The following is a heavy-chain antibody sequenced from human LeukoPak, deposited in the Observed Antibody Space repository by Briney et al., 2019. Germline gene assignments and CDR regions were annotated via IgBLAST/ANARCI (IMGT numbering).Heavy chain of an antibody. CDR1: AFMFNSYT. D-gene: IGHD4-17*01. V-gene: IGHV3-21*01. CDR3: ARGHGAYRDVFDI. Sequence: GGSLRLSCAASAFMFNSYTMHWVHQAPENCLEWVSVIRSDSTYISYADSLRGRFTLSRDNVQKSLYLQMTNLRAEDTAVYYCARGHGAYRDVFDIWGQGTLVTVSS. J-gene: IGHJ3*02. CDR2: IRSDSTYI.